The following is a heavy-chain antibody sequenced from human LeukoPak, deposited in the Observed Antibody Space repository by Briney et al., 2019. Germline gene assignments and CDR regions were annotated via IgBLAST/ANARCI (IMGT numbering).Heavy chain of an antibody. CDR2: IKSKTDGGTT. Sequence: GGSLRLSCAASGFTFSIAWMSWVRQAPGKGLEWVGRIKSKTDGGTTDYAAPVKGRFTISRDDSKNTLYLQMNSLKTEDTAVYCSTTEVTMVRGEYGMDVWGQGTTVTVSS. CDR3: TTEVTMVRGEYGMDV. D-gene: IGHD3-10*01. V-gene: IGHV3-15*01. CDR1: GFTFSIAW. J-gene: IGHJ6*02.